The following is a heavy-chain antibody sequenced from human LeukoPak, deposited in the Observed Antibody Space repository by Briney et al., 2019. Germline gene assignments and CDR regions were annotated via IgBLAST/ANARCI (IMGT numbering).Heavy chain of an antibody. CDR1: GGSISSSSYY. CDR2: IKQDGGEK. CDR3: ARDKRGYFDPNWFDP. Sequence: ETLSLTCTVSGGSISSSSYYWGWIRQAPGKGLEWVANIKQDGGEKYYVDSVKGRFTISRDNAKNSLYLQMNSLRAEDTAVYYCARDKRGYFDPNWFDPWGQGTLVTVSS. D-gene: IGHD3-9*01. V-gene: IGHV3-7*04. J-gene: IGHJ5*02.